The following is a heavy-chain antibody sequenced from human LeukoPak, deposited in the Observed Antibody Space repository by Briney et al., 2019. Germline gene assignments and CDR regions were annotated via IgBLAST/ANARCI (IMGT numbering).Heavy chain of an antibody. D-gene: IGHD6-6*01. CDR3: ARGEWGHDSSSSLYRWFDP. J-gene: IGHJ5*02. V-gene: IGHV1-69*05. CDR2: XXXIFGTA. Sequence: SWVRXXXXXXXXXXXGXXXIFGTANYAQKFQGRVTITTDESTSTAYMELRSLRSEDTAVYYCARGEWGHDSSSSLYRWFDPWGQGTLVTVSS.